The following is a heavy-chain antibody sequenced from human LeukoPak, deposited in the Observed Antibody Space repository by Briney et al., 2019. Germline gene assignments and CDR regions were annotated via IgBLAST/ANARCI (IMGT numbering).Heavy chain of an antibody. D-gene: IGHD3-10*01. CDR2: INPNSGGT. CDR1: GGTFRSYA. V-gene: IGHV1-2*02. J-gene: IGHJ4*02. CDR3: ARGITMVRGVIIYFDY. Sequence: ASVKVSCKASGGTFRSYAITWVRQAPGQGLEWMGWINPNSGGTNYAQKFQGRVTMTRDTSISTAYMELSRLRSDDTAVYYCARGITMVRGVIIYFDYWGQGTLVTVSS.